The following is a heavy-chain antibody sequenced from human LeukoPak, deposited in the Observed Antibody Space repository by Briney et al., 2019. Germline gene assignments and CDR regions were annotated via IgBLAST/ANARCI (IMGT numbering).Heavy chain of an antibody. CDR2: IKQDGSEK. CDR1: GFTFSNYW. Sequence: PGGSLRLSCAASGFTFSNYWMSWVRQAPGKGLEWVANIKQDGSEKYYVDSVKGRFTISRDNAKNTLYLQTNSLRAEGTAVYYCARGVAAAGSDYWGQGTLVTVSS. V-gene: IGHV3-7*04. CDR3: ARGVAAAGSDY. J-gene: IGHJ4*02. D-gene: IGHD6-13*01.